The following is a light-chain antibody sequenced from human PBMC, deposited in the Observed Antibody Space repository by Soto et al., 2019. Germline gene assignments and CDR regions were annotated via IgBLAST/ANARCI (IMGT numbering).Light chain of an antibody. CDR3: QQSYRPPYP. Sequence: DIQMTQSPSSLSASVGERVTITCRANQSISSYLNWYQLKPGKAPKLLIYAASTLQRGVSSRFRGTGSGTDFTLTIRSLQLDDFATYSCQQSYRPPYPFGQGTKVDIK. CDR1: QSISSY. V-gene: IGKV1-39*01. CDR2: AAS. J-gene: IGKJ2*01.